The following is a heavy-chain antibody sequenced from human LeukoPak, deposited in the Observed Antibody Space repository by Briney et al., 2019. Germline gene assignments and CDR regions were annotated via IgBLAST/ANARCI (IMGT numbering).Heavy chain of an antibody. CDR2: ISWNSGSI. Sequence: PGGSLRLSCAASGFTFDDYAMYWVRQAPGKGLEWVSGISWNSGSIGYADSVKGRFTISRDNAKNSLYLQMNSLRAEDMALYYCAKGVKWELLPNAFDIWGQGTMVTVSS. V-gene: IGHV3-9*03. D-gene: IGHD1-26*01. CDR1: GFTFDDYA. J-gene: IGHJ3*02. CDR3: AKGVKWELLPNAFDI.